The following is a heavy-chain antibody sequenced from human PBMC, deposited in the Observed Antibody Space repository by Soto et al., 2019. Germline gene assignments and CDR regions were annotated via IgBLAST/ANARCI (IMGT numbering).Heavy chain of an antibody. CDR2: IYSGGST. V-gene: IGHV3-53*01. CDR3: ARVITIFGVVPISYLDY. Sequence: GGSLRLSCAASGFTVSSNYMSWVRQAPGKGLEWVSVIYSGGSTYYADSVKGRFTISRDNSKNMLYLQMNSLRAEDTAVYYCARVITIFGVVPISYLDYWGQGTLVTVSS. D-gene: IGHD3-3*01. CDR1: GFTVSSNY. J-gene: IGHJ4*02.